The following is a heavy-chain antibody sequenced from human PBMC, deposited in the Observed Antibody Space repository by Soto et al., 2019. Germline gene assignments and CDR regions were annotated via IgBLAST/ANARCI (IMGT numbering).Heavy chain of an antibody. J-gene: IGHJ4*02. D-gene: IGHD6-13*01. CDR1: GYTFTNYG. CDR3: ARDRSNSEY. CDR2: LSDHNGNT. V-gene: IGHV1-18*01. Sequence: GASVKVSCKASGYTFTNYGISWVRQAPGQGLEWMGWLSDHNGNTNYAHKYQGRVTMTTDTSTSTAYMELMSLRSDDTDVYYCARDRSNSEYWGQGTLVTVSS.